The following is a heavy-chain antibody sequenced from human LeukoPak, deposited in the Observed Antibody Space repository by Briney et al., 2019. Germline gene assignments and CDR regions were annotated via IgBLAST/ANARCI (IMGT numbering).Heavy chain of an antibody. CDR2: IKPDESEK. V-gene: IGHV3-7*03. Sequence: GGSLRLSCAASGFTFSNYWMTWVRQAPGKGLEWVANIKPDESEKYYVGSVKGRFTISRDDAKNSLYLQMNSLRAEDTAVYYCAKWGPYDILTGRINWGQGTLVTVSS. J-gene: IGHJ4*02. CDR3: AKWGPYDILTGRIN. CDR1: GFTFSNYW. D-gene: IGHD3-9*01.